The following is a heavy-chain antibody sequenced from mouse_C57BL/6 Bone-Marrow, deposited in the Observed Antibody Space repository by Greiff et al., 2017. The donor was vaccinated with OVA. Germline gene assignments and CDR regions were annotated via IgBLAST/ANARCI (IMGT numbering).Heavy chain of an antibody. D-gene: IGHD2-4*01. V-gene: IGHV1-50*01. CDR3: ARWGYDYDWFAY. Sequence: QVQLQQPGAELVKPGASVKLSCKASGYTFTSYWMQWVKQRPGQGLEWIGEIDPSDSYTNYNQKFKGKATLTVDTSSSTAYMQLSSLTSEDSAVYYCARWGYDYDWFAYWGQGTLVTVSA. J-gene: IGHJ3*01. CDR1: GYTFTSYW. CDR2: IDPSDSYT.